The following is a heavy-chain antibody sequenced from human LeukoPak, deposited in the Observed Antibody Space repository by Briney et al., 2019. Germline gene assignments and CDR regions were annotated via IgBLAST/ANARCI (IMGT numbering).Heavy chain of an antibody. V-gene: IGHV1-2*02. D-gene: IGHD3-3*01. CDR1: GYTFTGYY. CDR3: ARSLYDFWSGYRYYFDY. J-gene: IGHJ4*02. Sequence: ASVKVSCKASGYTFTGYYMHWVRQAPGQGLEWMGWINPNSGGTNYAQKFQGRVTMTRDTSISTAYMELSRLRSDDTAVYYCARSLYDFWSGYRYYFDYWGQGTLVTVSS. CDR2: INPNSGGT.